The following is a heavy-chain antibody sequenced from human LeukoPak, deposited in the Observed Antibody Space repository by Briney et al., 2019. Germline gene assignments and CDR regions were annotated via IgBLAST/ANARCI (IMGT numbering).Heavy chain of an antibody. J-gene: IGHJ5*02. CDR3: ASSNYYDSSGYYPWYNWFDP. CDR2: ISAYNGNT. Sequence: ASVKVSCKASGYTFTSYGISWVRQAPGQGLEWMGWISAYNGNTNYAQKLQGRGTMATDKSTSTIYMELRSLRSDDTAVYYCASSNYYDSSGYYPWYNWFDPWGQGTLVTVSS. D-gene: IGHD3-22*01. V-gene: IGHV1-18*01. CDR1: GYTFTSYG.